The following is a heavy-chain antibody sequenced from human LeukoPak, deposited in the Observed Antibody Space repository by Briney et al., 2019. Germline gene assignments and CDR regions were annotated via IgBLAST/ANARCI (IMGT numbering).Heavy chain of an antibody. D-gene: IGHD3-22*01. CDR3: ARVKNYYDSSGYLYYFDY. CDR1: GYTFTGYY. V-gene: IGHV1-2*02. J-gene: IGHJ4*02. CDR2: INPNGGGT. Sequence: ASVRVSCKASGYTFTGYYIHWVRQAPGQGLEWMGWINPNGGGTNYAQKFQGRVTMTRDTSISTAYMELSRLRSDDTAVYYCARVKNYYDSSGYLYYFDYWGQGTLVTVSS.